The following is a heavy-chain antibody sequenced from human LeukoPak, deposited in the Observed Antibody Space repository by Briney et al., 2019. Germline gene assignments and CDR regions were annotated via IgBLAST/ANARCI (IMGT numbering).Heavy chain of an antibody. CDR3: ARGGGSSSWYGNYYYGMDV. Sequence: ASVKASCRASGYTFTSYYMHWVRQAPGQGLEWMGIINPSGGSTSYAQKFQGRVTMTRDTSTSTVYMELSSLRSEDTAVYYCARGGGSSSWYGNYYYGMDVWGQGTTVTVSS. J-gene: IGHJ6*02. CDR2: INPSGGST. D-gene: IGHD6-13*01. CDR1: GYTFTSYY. V-gene: IGHV1-46*01.